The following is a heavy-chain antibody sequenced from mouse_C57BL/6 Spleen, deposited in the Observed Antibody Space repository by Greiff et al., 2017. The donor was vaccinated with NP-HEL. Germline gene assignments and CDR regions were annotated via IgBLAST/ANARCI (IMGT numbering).Heavy chain of an antibody. CDR3: ARSYYDYDGDFDY. CDR2: ISSGGSYT. Sequence: EVKLVESGGDLVKPGGSLKLSCAASGFTFSSYGMSWVRQTPDKRLEWVATISSGGSYTYYPDSVKGRFTISRDNAKNTLYLQMSSLKSEDTAMYYCARSYYDYDGDFDYWGQGTTLTVSS. D-gene: IGHD2-4*01. V-gene: IGHV5-6*01. J-gene: IGHJ2*01. CDR1: GFTFSSYG.